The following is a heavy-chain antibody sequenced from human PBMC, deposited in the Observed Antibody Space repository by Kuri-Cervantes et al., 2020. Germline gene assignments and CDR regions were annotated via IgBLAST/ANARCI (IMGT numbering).Heavy chain of an antibody. CDR1: GFTFSTYG. V-gene: IGHV3-30*03. CDR3: ARGLTWIQLYGGLSGWFDY. D-gene: IGHD5-18*01. Sequence: GGSLRLSCVASGFTFSTYGMHWVRQAPGKGLEWVAVISYDGSGHYADSVKGRFTISRDNSKNTLYLQMYSLRPEDTAVYYCARGLTWIQLYGGLSGWFDYWGQGTLVTVSS. CDR2: ISYDGSG. J-gene: IGHJ4*02.